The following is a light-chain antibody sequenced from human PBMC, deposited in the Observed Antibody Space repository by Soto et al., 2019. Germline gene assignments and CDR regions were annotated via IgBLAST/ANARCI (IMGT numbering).Light chain of an antibody. CDR2: EVR. CDR3: SSYTSKNTVL. CDR1: SSDGGDYDY. V-gene: IGLV2-14*01. J-gene: IGLJ2*01. Sequence: QSALTQPASVSGSPGQSITISCTGSSSDGGDYDYVSWYQQHPGKVPKLMIYEVRNRPSGVSNRFSGSKSGNTASLTISGLQAEDEADYYCSSYTSKNTVLFGGGTKLTVL.